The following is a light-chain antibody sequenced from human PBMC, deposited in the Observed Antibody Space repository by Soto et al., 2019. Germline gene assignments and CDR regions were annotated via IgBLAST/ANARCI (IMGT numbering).Light chain of an antibody. Sequence: ALAQPASVSGSPGQSITISCTGTSSDVGAYNSVSWYQQHPHKAPQVIIYKGTQRPSGVSNRFSGSTSGNAASLTISGLQADDEADYFCCSSAPESTYVFGTGTKLTVL. CDR3: CSSAPESTYV. V-gene: IGLV2-23*01. J-gene: IGLJ1*01. CDR1: SSDVGAYNS. CDR2: KGT.